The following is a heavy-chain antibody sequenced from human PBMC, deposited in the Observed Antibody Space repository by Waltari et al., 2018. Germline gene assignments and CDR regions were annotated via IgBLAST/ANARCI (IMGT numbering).Heavy chain of an antibody. Sequence: QVQLVQSGAEVKKPGASVKISCKASGYTFTSYAINWVRQAPGQRLEWMGWINTCNANTKYSQRFQGRITIARDPSASTAYMELRSLRSEDTAVYFCVREAVGPANFRTPTGWFDPWGQGTLVTVSS. D-gene: IGHD1-1*01. CDR2: INTCNANT. V-gene: IGHV1-3*04. CDR1: GYTFTSYA. CDR3: VREAVGPANFRTPTGWFDP. J-gene: IGHJ5*02.